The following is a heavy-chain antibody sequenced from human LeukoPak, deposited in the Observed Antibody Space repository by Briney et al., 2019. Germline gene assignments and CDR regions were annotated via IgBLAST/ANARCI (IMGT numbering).Heavy chain of an antibody. CDR1: GGTFSSYA. V-gene: IGHV1-69*06. J-gene: IGHJ4*02. CDR3: AREEGRIAAAGDY. Sequence: PVASVKVSCKASGGTFSSYAISWVRQAPGQGLEWMGGIIPIFGTANYAQKFQGRVTITADKSTSTAYMELSSLRSEDTAVYYCAREEGRIAAAGDYWGQGTLVTVSS. CDR2: IIPIFGTA. D-gene: IGHD6-13*01.